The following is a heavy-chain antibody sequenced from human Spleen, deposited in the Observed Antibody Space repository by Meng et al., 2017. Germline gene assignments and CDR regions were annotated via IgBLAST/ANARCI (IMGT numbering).Heavy chain of an antibody. Sequence: GESLKISCAASGFTFSDYYMSWIRQAPGKGLEWVSYISSSGSTIYYADSVKGRFTISRDNAKNSLYLQMNSLRVEDTAVYYCARDLALDRGVIPFDYWGQGSLVTVSS. V-gene: IGHV3-11*04. D-gene: IGHD3-10*01. CDR2: ISSSGSTI. CDR3: ARDLALDRGVIPFDY. CDR1: GFTFSDYY. J-gene: IGHJ4*02.